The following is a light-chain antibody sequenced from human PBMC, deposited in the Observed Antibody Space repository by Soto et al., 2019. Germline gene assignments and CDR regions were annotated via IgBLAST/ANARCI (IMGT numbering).Light chain of an antibody. CDR3: TSDTSSSTVV. V-gene: IGLV2-18*02. CDR2: DVS. J-gene: IGLJ2*01. CDR1: SSDVGSYDR. Sequence: QSALTQPPSVSGSPGQSVTIPCTGNSSDVGSYDRVSWYQQPPGTAPNLMIYDVSNRPSGVPDRFSGSKSGNTASLTISGLQAEDEAAYYCTSDTSSSTVVFGGGTKLTVL.